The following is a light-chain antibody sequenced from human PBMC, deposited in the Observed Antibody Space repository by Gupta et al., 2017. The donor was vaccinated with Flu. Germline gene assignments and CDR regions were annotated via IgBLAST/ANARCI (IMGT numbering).Light chain of an antibody. Sequence: SSELTQDPAVSVALGQTVRITCQGDSLRSSYASWYQQKPGQAPVRGIYGKNNRPSGIPDRVSGSSSGNNASSPVTGAQAEDEADEYCNSRDSTDNQVFGTGTKVTVL. J-gene: IGLJ1*01. CDR1: SLRSSY. CDR3: NSRDSTDNQV. CDR2: GKN. V-gene: IGLV3-19*01.